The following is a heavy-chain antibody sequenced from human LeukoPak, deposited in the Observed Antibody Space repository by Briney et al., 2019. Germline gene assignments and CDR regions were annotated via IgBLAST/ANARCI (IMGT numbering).Heavy chain of an antibody. Sequence: ASVKVSCKASGYTFTSYGISWVRQAPGQGLEWMGWISAYNGNTNYAQKLQGRVTMTTDTSTSTAYMELRSLRSDDTAVYYCAKSRVAMVRGVLDYWGQGTLVTVSS. V-gene: IGHV1-18*01. D-gene: IGHD3-10*01. CDR2: ISAYNGNT. CDR3: AKSRVAMVRGVLDY. J-gene: IGHJ4*02. CDR1: GYTFTSYG.